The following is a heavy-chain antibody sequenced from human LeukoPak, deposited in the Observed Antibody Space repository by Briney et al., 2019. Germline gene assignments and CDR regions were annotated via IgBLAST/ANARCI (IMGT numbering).Heavy chain of an antibody. Sequence: PGGSLRLSCAASGFTFSSYWMSWVRQMPGKGLEWMGRIDPSDSYTNHSPSFQGHVTISADKSISTAYLQWSSLRASDTAMYYCARTLTTDIDYWGQGTLVTVSS. J-gene: IGHJ4*02. V-gene: IGHV5-10-1*01. CDR3: ARTLTTDIDY. CDR1: GFTFSSYW. CDR2: IDPSDSYT. D-gene: IGHD4-11*01.